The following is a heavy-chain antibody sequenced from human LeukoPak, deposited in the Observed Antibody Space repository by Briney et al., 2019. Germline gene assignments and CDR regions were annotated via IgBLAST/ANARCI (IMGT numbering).Heavy chain of an antibody. CDR1: GYTFTSYG. Sequence: GASVKVSCRASGYTFTSYGISWVRQAPGQGLEWMGGIIPIFGTANYAQKFQGRVTITADESTSTAYMELSSLRSEDTAVYYCARGGYGFYWGQGTLVTVSS. J-gene: IGHJ4*02. CDR3: ARGGYGFY. V-gene: IGHV1-69*13. D-gene: IGHD5-18*01. CDR2: IIPIFGTA.